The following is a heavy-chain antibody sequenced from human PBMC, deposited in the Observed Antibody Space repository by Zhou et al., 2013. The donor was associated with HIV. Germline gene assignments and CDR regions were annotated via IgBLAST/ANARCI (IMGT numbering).Heavy chain of an antibody. V-gene: IGHV1-69*05. Sequence: QAQLVQSAGEMKKPGASVRVSCKASGGTFSSYAISWVRQAPGQGLEWMGGIIPIFGTANYAQKFQGRVTITTDESTSTAYMELSSLRSEDTAVYYCARSRRPPAAMHDYYYYYGMDVWGQGTTVTVSS. D-gene: IGHD2-2*01. CDR3: ARSRRPPAAMHDYYYYYGMDV. CDR2: IIPIFGTA. J-gene: IGHJ6*02. CDR1: GGTFSSYA.